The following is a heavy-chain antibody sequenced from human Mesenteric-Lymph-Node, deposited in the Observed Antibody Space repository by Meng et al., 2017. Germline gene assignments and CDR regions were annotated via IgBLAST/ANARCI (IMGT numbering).Heavy chain of an antibody. Sequence: ASVKVSCKASGYSFNKYSVHWLRQAPGQGLEYMGCINTYSGVPKFAQGFTGRFVFSCDTSVSTAYLQISSLKADDTAVYYCARDLYYCAGTCYSGGCDYWGQGTLVTVSS. V-gene: IGHV7-4-1*02. CDR1: GYSFNKYS. D-gene: IGHD2-21*01. CDR2: INTYSGVP. CDR3: ARDLYYCAGTCYSGGCDY. J-gene: IGHJ4*02.